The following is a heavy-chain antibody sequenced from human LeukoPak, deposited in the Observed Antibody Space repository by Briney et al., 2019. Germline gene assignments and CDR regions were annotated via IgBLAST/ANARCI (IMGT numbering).Heavy chain of an antibody. CDR3: AKTVVVVTAVDY. J-gene: IGHJ4*02. Sequence: GRSLRLSCAASGFTFSSYAMSWVRQAPGKGLEWVSAISGSGGSTYYADSVKGRFTISRDNSKNTLYLQMNSLRAEDTAVYYCAKTVVVVTAVDYWGQGTLVTVSS. D-gene: IGHD2-21*02. CDR2: ISGSGGST. V-gene: IGHV3-23*01. CDR1: GFTFSSYA.